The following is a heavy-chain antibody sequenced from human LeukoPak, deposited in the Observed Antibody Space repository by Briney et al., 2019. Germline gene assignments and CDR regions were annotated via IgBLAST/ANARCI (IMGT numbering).Heavy chain of an antibody. D-gene: IGHD5-18*01. CDR1: GGTFSSYA. CDR2: IIPIFGTA. Sequence: ASVKVSCKASGGTFSSYAISWVRQAPGQGLEWMGGIIPIFGTANYAQKFQGRVTITADKSTSTAYMELSSLRSEDTAVYYCARDTATQRGAFDIWGQGTMVTVSS. V-gene: IGHV1-69*06. CDR3: ARDTATQRGAFDI. J-gene: IGHJ3*02.